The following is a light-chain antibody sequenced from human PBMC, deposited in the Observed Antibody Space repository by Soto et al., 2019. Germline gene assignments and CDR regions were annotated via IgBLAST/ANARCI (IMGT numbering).Light chain of an antibody. J-gene: IGLJ1*01. V-gene: IGLV2-14*01. CDR2: EVS. CDR1: SSDVGGYNY. CDR3: SSYTTSTTYV. Sequence: QSALAQPASVSGSRGQSITISCTGTSSDVGGYNYASWYQQHPGKAPKLLIYEVSSRPSGASDRFSGSKSGNTASLTISWLQAEDEADYYCSSYTTSTTYVFGTGTKVTVL.